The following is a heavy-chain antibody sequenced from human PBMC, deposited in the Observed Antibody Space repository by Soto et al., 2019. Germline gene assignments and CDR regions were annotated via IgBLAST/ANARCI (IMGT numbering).Heavy chain of an antibody. CDR2: INHSGST. V-gene: IGHV4-34*01. CDR3: ARGQKMYYYGSGSLFDY. J-gene: IGHJ4*02. Sequence: QVQLQQWGAGLLKPSETLSLTCAVYGGSFSGYYWSWIRQPPGKGLEWIGEINHSGSTNYNPSLKSLVTISVDTSKNQFSLKLSSVTAADTAVYYCARGQKMYYYGSGSLFDYWGQGTLVTVSS. CDR1: GGSFSGYY. D-gene: IGHD3-10*01.